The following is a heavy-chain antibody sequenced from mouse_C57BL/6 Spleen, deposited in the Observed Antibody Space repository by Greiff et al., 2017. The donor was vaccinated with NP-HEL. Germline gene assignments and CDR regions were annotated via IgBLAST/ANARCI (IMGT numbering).Heavy chain of an antibody. CDR1: GYSITSGYY. CDR2: ISYDGSN. V-gene: IGHV3-6*01. CDR3: ATSRYYGSRGDAMDY. J-gene: IGHJ4*01. D-gene: IGHD1-1*01. Sequence: EVKLVESGPGLVKPSQSLSLTCSVTGYSITSGYYWNWIRQFPGNKLEWMGYISYDGSNNYNPSLKNRISITRDTSKNQFFLKLNSVTTEDTATYYCATSRYYGSRGDAMDYWGQGTSVTVSS.